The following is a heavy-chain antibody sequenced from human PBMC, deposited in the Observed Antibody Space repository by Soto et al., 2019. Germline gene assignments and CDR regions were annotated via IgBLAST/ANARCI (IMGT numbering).Heavy chain of an antibody. CDR3: ASVAGGHYYYYMDV. Sequence: GASVKVSCKASGYTFTSYDINWVRQATGQELEWMGWMNPNSGNTGYAQKFQGRVTMTRNTSISTAYMELSSLRSEDTAVYYCASVAGGHYYYYMDVWGKGTTVTVSS. V-gene: IGHV1-8*01. J-gene: IGHJ6*03. CDR1: GYTFTSYD. CDR2: MNPNSGNT. D-gene: IGHD6-19*01.